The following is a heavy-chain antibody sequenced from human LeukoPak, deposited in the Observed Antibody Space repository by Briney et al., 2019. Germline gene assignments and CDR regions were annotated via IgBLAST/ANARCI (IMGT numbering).Heavy chain of an antibody. CDR1: VGTFSSYA. D-gene: IGHD3-10*01. V-gene: IGHV1-69*04. J-gene: IGHJ6*02. CDR3: ARGTNYYGSGSYYRNYYYSGMDV. Sequence: SVKVSCKSPVGTFSSYAISWVRQAPGQGLEWMGRIIPILGIANYAQKFQGRVTITADKYTSTAYMELSSLRSEDTAVYYCARGTNYYGSGSYYRNYYYSGMDVWGQGTPVTVSS. CDR2: IIPILGIA.